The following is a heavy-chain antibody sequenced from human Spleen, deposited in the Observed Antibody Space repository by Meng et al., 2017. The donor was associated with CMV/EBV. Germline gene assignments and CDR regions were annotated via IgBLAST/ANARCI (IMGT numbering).Heavy chain of an antibody. V-gene: IGHV3-74*01. CDR1: GFTFSTYW. CDR3: AREPGTRDFWSGYYSMDV. J-gene: IGHJ6*02. CDR2: INADGSST. D-gene: IGHD3-3*01. Sequence: GSLRLSCAASGFTFSTYWMFWVRQAPGKGLVWVSRINADGSSTSYADSVKGRFTVSRDNAKNTLLLQMNSLRAEDTAVYYCAREPGTRDFWSGYYSMDVWGQGTTVTVSS.